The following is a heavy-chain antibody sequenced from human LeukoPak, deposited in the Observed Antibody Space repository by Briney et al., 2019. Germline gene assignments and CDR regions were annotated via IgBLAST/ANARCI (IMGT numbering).Heavy chain of an antibody. V-gene: IGHV1-2*02. Sequence: ASVKVSCKASGYTFTGYYIHWVRQAPGQGLEWMGWINPNSGDTNYAQKFQGRVTMTRDTSIRTAYLELSGLRSDDTAVYYCAKNPYEYYFDYWGQGTLVTVSS. CDR3: AKNPYEYYFDY. CDR2: INPNSGDT. D-gene: IGHD5-12*01. CDR1: GYTFTGYY. J-gene: IGHJ4*02.